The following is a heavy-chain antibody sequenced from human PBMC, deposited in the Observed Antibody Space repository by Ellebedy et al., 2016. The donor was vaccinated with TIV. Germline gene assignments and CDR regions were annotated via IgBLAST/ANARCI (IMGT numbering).Heavy chain of an antibody. J-gene: IGHJ6*02. CDR3: AGGSYTPYGMDV. D-gene: IGHD3-10*01. Sequence: SETLSLTCTVSRGSFSGYYWSWIRQPPGKGLEWIGEFSHSGDTINYNPSLKSRVTMSVDTSKGQFSLRLSSVTAADTAVYYCAGGSYTPYGMDVWGRGTTVIVSS. V-gene: IGHV4-34*10. CDR2: FSHSGDTI. CDR1: RGSFSGYY.